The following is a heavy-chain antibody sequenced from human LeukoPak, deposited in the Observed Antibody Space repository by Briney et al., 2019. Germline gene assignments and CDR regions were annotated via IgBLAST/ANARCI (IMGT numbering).Heavy chain of an antibody. CDR3: ARDLGDYVWGSYRHMGYYFDY. CDR1: GGSISSSSYY. V-gene: IGHV4-39*07. J-gene: IGHJ4*02. D-gene: IGHD3-16*02. CDR2: IYYSGST. Sequence: SETLSLTCTVSGGSISSSSYYWGWIRQPPGKGLEWIGSIYYSGSTYYNPSLKSRVTISVDTSKNQFSLKLSSVTAADTAVYYCARDLGDYVWGSYRHMGYYFDYWGQGTLVTVSS.